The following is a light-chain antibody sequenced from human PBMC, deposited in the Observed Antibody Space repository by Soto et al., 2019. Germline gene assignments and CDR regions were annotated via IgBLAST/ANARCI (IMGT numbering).Light chain of an antibody. CDR2: GAS. J-gene: IGKJ2*01. V-gene: IGKV3-15*01. Sequence: EIVMTQSPATLSVSPGERATLSCRASQSVSNNLAWYQQKPGQAPRLLIYGASTRATGIPARFSGSGYGTEFTLTISSLQSEDFAVYSCQQYNNCPPYTFGQGTKLEIK. CDR3: QQYNNCPPYT. CDR1: QSVSNN.